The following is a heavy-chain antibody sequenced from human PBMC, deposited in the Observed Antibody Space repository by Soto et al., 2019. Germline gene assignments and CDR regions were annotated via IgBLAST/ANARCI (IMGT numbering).Heavy chain of an antibody. CDR1: HGSITSGDYF. Sequence: PSETLSLTCTVSHGSITSGDYFWAWIRQPPGKGLEFIGSVHPSGGTYYSPSLKSRASISIDKSRNQSALKLTSVNAGDTAVYFCASVVVGATRQTGSDHWGQGTLVT. CDR3: ASVVVGATRQTGSDH. CDR2: VHPSGGT. V-gene: IGHV4-39*01. J-gene: IGHJ4*02. D-gene: IGHD2-15*01.